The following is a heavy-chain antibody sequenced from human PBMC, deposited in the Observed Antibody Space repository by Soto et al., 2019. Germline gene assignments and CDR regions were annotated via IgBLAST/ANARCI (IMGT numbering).Heavy chain of an antibody. J-gene: IGHJ4*02. V-gene: IGHV4-39*01. CDR3: ARRGGATIMDY. Sequence: QLQLQESGPGLVKPSETLSLTCTVSGGYISSSSYYWDWIRQHPGKGLEWIGSIYYSGSSYYNQYLKSRGTRFVNTSKKQFSLKLSSVTAADTAVYYCARRGGATIMDYWCQGTLVTVSS. D-gene: IGHD5-12*01. CDR1: GGYISSSSYY. CDR2: IYYSGSS.